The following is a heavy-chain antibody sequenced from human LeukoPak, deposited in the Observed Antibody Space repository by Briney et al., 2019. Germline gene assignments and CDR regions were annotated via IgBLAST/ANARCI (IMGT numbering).Heavy chain of an antibody. CDR1: GFTFSSYE. V-gene: IGHV3-48*03. CDR2: ISGSGSTI. CDR3: ARDPGYCSGGSCQYYYYYYMDV. D-gene: IGHD2-15*01. J-gene: IGHJ6*03. Sequence: GGSLRLSCAASGFTFSSYEMNWVRQAQGKGLELVSYISGSGSTIHYADSVKGRFTISRDNAKNSLYLQMNSLRAEDTAVYYCARDPGYCSGGSCQYYYYYYMDVWGKGTTVTVSS.